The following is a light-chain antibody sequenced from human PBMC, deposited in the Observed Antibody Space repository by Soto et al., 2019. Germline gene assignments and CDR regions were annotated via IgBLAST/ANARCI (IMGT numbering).Light chain of an antibody. V-gene: IGLV4-69*01. J-gene: IGLJ3*02. Sequence: QAVVTQSPSASASLGASGKLTCTLSSGHSSYAIAWHQQQPEKGPRYLMKLNSDGSHSKGDGIPDRFSGSSSGAERYLTISSLQSEDEADYYCQTWGTGSWVFGGGTKLTVL. CDR3: QTWGTGSWV. CDR1: SGHSSYA. CDR2: LNSDGSH.